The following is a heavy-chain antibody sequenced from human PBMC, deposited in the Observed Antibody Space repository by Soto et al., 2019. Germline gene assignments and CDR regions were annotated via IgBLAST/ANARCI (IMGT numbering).Heavy chain of an antibody. CDR2: ISSDGNNK. J-gene: IGHJ4*02. CDR3: ARDHYSSSPGNFDY. D-gene: IGHD6-6*01. V-gene: IGHV3-30-3*01. Sequence: QVQLLESGGGVVQPGRSLRLSCAASGFTFSNYAMHWVRQAPGKGLEWVAIISSDGNNKYYAGSVKGRFTISRDNSKNTLYLQMNSLRAEDTAVHYCARDHYSSSPGNFDYWGQGTLVTVSS. CDR1: GFTFSNYA.